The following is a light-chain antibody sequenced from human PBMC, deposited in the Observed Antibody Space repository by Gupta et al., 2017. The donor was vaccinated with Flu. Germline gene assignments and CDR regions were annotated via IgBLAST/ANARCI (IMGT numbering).Light chain of an antibody. J-gene: IGLJ3*02. Sequence: VTISCTRSSSNIAGNCVQWYQQRPGSAPSTIIFQDNERPSGVPDRFSGSIDTSSNSASLTSSGLKTEDEADYDCQADESSDLVFGGGTKLTVL. CDR1: SSNIAGNC. CDR3: QADESSDLV. V-gene: IGLV6-57*03. CDR2: QDN.